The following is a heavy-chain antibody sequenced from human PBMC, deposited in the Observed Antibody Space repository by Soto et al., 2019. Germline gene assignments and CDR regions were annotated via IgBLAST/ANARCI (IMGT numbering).Heavy chain of an antibody. J-gene: IGHJ6*02. CDR3: VATDYYYGSGSYYRYGMDV. D-gene: IGHD3-10*01. CDR2: ISSNGGST. Sequence: GGALTLSCAASGFTFCRYAMQWDRQAPGKGLEYVSAISSNGGSTYYADSVKGRFTISRDNSKNTLCLQMSSLRAEDTAVYYCVATDYYYGSGSYYRYGMDVWGQGTTVTVSS. CDR1: GFTFCRYA. V-gene: IGHV3-64D*08.